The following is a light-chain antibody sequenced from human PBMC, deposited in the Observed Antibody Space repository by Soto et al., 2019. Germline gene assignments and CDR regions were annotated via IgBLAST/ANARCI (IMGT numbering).Light chain of an antibody. Sequence: EIVLTQSPGTLSLSPGERATLSCRASQSLSSSFLAWYQQKPGQAPSLLIHGASNRATGIPDRFSGSGSGTDFTLTISRLEPEDFAVYYCQQYGSSPPITFGQGTRLEI. V-gene: IGKV3-20*01. CDR3: QQYGSSPPIT. CDR2: GAS. CDR1: QSLSSSF. J-gene: IGKJ5*01.